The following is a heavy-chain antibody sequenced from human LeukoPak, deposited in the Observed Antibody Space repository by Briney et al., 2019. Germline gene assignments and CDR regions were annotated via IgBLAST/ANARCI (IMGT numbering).Heavy chain of an antibody. CDR2: ISNDGGSK. J-gene: IGHJ3*02. CDR3: AREGESSGHAGAFDI. Sequence: GGSLRLSCAASGFTFSNYVMHWVRQAPGEGLEWVTGISNDGGSKHYPDSMKGRFTTSRDNSKNTLFLQMDGLRSADTAVYYCAREGESSGHAGAFDIWGQGTMVIVSS. CDR1: GFTFSNYV. D-gene: IGHD6-19*01. V-gene: IGHV3-30-3*01.